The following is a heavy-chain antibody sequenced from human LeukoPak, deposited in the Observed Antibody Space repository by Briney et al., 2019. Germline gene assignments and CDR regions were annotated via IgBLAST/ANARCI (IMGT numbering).Heavy chain of an antibody. D-gene: IGHD3-3*01. CDR1: GGTFSSYA. CDR2: IIPILGIA. V-gene: IGHV1-69*04. CDR3: ARLVSGFGVVYYYGMDV. Sequence: SVKVSCKASGGTFSSYAISWVRQAPGQGLEWMGRIIPILGIANYAQKFQGRVTITADKSTSTAYMELSSLRSEDTAAYYCARLVSGFGVVYYYGMDVWGQGTTVTVSS. J-gene: IGHJ6*02.